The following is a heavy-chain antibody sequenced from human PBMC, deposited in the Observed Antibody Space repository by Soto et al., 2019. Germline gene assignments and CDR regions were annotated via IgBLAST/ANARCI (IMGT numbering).Heavy chain of an antibody. CDR3: ARDLAAGDH. CDR2: INPTSGST. J-gene: IGHJ4*02. V-gene: IGHV1-46*01. D-gene: IGHD6-13*01. CDR1: GYTFTNYY. Sequence: QVQLVQSGAKVKKPGASVKVSCKASGYTFTNYYIHWVRQAPGQGLEWMGIINPTSGSTNYAQKFQGRVTLTYDTSTTTVYMELSGLRSEDTAVLYCARDLAAGDHWGQGTRVTVSS.